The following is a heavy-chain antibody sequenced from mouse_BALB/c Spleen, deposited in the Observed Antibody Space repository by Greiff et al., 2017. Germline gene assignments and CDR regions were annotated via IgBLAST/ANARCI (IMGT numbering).Heavy chain of an antibody. CDR3: AREDYGNLRGAMDY. Sequence: QVQLQQSGAELVMPGASVKMSCKASGYTFTDYWMHWVKQRPGQGLEWIGAIDTSDSYTSYNQKFKGKATLTVDESSSTAYMQLSSLTSEDSAVYYCAREDYGNLRGAMDYWGQGTSVTVSS. CDR2: IDTSDSYT. J-gene: IGHJ4*01. V-gene: IGHV1-69*01. CDR1: GYTFTDYW. D-gene: IGHD2-1*01.